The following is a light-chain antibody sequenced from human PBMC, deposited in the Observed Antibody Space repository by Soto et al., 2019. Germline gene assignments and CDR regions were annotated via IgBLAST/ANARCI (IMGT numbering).Light chain of an antibody. CDR1: QSVSYN. CDR2: GAF. CDR3: QQYKNWPPLT. V-gene: IGKV3-15*01. Sequence: EIVMTQSPATLSVSPGERATLSCRASQSVSYNLAWYQQKHGQGPRLLIYGAFTRATGIPARFSGSGSGTDFTLTISSLQSEDFGVYYCQQYKNWPPLTFGGGTKVEIK. J-gene: IGKJ4*01.